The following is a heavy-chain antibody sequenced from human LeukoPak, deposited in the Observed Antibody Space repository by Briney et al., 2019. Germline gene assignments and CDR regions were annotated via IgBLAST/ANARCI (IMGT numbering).Heavy chain of an antibody. Sequence: SETLSLTCTVSADSFSGYLWAWIRQPPGKGLEWIGYVSDSGSTNYNPSLNSRPSISLDTAKNQFSLKLRSVTAADTAVYYCAKGLFSGYDKYLDSWGQGTLVTVSS. CDR2: VSDSGST. CDR1: ADSFSGYL. CDR3: AKGLFSGYDKYLDS. J-gene: IGHJ4*02. V-gene: IGHV4-59*03. D-gene: IGHD5-12*01.